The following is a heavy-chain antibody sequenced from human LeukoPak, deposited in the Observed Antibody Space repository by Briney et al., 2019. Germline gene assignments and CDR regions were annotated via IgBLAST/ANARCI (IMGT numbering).Heavy chain of an antibody. V-gene: IGHV3-48*01. CDR1: GFTLSSYS. Sequence: GGSLRPSCAASGFTLSSYSMNWVRQAPGKGLEWVSYISSSSSTIYYADSVKGRFTISRDNAKNSLYLQMNSLRAEDTAVYYCARSITMIVVVPFDYWGQGTLVTVSS. CDR3: ARSITMIVVVPFDY. D-gene: IGHD3-22*01. CDR2: ISSSSSTI. J-gene: IGHJ4*02.